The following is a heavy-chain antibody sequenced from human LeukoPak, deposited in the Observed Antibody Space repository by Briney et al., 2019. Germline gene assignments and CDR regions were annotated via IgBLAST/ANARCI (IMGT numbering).Heavy chain of an antibody. V-gene: IGHV1-69*05. CDR2: IIPIFHTP. CDR1: GGTFSSYG. J-gene: IGHJ5*02. Sequence: ASVKVSCKASGGTFSSYGISWVRQAPGQGLEWMGGIIPIFHTPNYAQKFQGRVTIATDESTSTTYMELSSLRTEDTAVYYCARRKLPLTGSTGYDWFDPWGQGTLVTVSS. CDR3: ARRKLPLTGSTGYDWFDP. D-gene: IGHD3-9*01.